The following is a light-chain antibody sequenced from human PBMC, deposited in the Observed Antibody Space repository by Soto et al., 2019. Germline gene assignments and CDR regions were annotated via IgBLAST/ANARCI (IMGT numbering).Light chain of an antibody. CDR3: QQYKNWPRGT. Sequence: EIVMTQSPATLSVSPGEKATLSCRASQSVSSNLAWYQQKPGQAPRPLISGASTRATGIPARFSGSGSGTEFTLTISILQSEDFAVYYCQQYKNWPRGTFGQGTKVDIK. V-gene: IGKV3-15*01. CDR2: GAS. CDR1: QSVSSN. J-gene: IGKJ1*01.